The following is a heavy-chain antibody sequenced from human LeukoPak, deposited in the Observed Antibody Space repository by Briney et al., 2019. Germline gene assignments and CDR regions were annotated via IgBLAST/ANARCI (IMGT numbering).Heavy chain of an antibody. CDR3: ARSGPYYYYMDV. V-gene: IGHV4-39*01. D-gene: IGHD1-26*01. CDR2: IYYSGST. J-gene: IGHJ6*03. Sequence: SETLSLTCTVSGGSISSSSYYWGWIRQPPGKGLEWIGSIYYSGSTYYNPSHKSRVTISVDTSKNQFSLKLSSVTAAGTAVYYCARSGPYYYYMDVWGKGTTVTVSS. CDR1: GGSISSSSYY.